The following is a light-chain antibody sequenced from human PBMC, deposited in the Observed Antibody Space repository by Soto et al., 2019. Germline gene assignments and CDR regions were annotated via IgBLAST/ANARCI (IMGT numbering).Light chain of an antibody. CDR3: QQYGDSPFA. CDR2: AAT. CDR1: QSIYINS. V-gene: IGKV3-20*01. Sequence: EIVLTQSPGTLSLSPGERATLSCRASQSIYINSLAWYQHKRGQAPRLLIYAATVRATAVPDRFNGSVYGTDFALTISRLEPEDSAMYYCQQYGDSPFAFGPGTKLDVK. J-gene: IGKJ3*01.